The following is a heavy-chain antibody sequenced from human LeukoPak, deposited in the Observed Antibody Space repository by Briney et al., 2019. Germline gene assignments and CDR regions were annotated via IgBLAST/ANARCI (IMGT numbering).Heavy chain of an antibody. J-gene: IGHJ4*02. D-gene: IGHD4-11*01. CDR1: GFIFSDYS. CDR3: AKLTTS. CDR2: ISASSHNK. Sequence: GGSLRLSCAASGFIFSDYSMNWVRQAPGKGLEWVSYISASSHNKYYADSVKGRFTMSRDNAKNSLSLQMNSLRDEDTAVYYCAKLTTSWGQGTLVTVSS. V-gene: IGHV3-48*02.